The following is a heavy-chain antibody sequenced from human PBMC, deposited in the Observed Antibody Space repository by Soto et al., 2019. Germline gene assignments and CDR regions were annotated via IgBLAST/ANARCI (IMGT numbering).Heavy chain of an antibody. CDR1: GFTVSNNY. D-gene: IGHD3-16*01. Sequence: EEQLVESGGDLVPPGGSLRLSCAASGFTVSNNYMSWVGQAPGKGLEWVSLIYSGGSTYYADSVKGRFTISRDSSKNRLYLQMNSLRAEDTAMYYCAAYSHKGYWGQGTLVTVSS. CDR2: IYSGGST. CDR3: AAYSHKGY. J-gene: IGHJ4*02. V-gene: IGHV3-66*01.